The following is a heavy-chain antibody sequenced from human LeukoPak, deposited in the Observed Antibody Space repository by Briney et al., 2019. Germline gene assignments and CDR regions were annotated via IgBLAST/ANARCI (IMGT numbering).Heavy chain of an antibody. D-gene: IGHD6-13*01. V-gene: IGHV3-30*04. CDR1: GFTFSSYA. CDR3: AKDLTAAAAAGFDY. J-gene: IGHJ4*02. Sequence: GGSLRLSCAASGFTFSSYAMHWVRQAPGKGLEWVAVISYDGSNKYYADSVKGRFTISRDNSKNTLYLQMNSLRAEDTAVYYCAKDLTAAAAAGFDYWGQGTLVTVSS. CDR2: ISYDGSNK.